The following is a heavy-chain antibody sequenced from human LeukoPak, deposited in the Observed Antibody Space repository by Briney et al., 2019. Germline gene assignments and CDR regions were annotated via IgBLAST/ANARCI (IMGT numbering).Heavy chain of an antibody. Sequence: GGSLRLSCAASGFTFSSYAMHWVRQAPGKGLEWVSSISSSSSYIYYADSVKGRFTISRDNAKNSLYLQMNSLRAEDTAVYYCARDDKAQWLATNFDYWGQGTLVTVSS. J-gene: IGHJ4*02. CDR2: ISSSSSYI. CDR1: GFTFSSYA. CDR3: ARDDKAQWLATNFDY. D-gene: IGHD6-19*01. V-gene: IGHV3-21*01.